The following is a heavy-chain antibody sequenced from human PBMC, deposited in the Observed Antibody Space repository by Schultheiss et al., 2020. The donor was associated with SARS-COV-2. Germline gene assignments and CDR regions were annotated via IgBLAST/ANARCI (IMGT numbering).Heavy chain of an antibody. Sequence: GESLKISCAASGFTFSSYGMHWVRQAPGKGLEWVAVISYDGSNKYYADSVKGRFTISRHNSKNTLYLQMNSLRAEDTAVYYCARVSSGSYYCPTDWGQGTLVTVSS. D-gene: IGHD1-26*01. J-gene: IGHJ4*02. CDR2: ISYDGSNK. V-gene: IGHV3-30*03. CDR3: ARVSSGSYYCPTD. CDR1: GFTFSSYG.